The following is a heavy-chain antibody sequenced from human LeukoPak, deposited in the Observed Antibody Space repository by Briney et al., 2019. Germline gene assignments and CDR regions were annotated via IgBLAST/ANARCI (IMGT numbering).Heavy chain of an antibody. CDR2: INPSGGST. V-gene: IGHV1-46*01. J-gene: IGHJ4*02. D-gene: IGHD1-26*01. CDR1: GHTFTSYY. CDR3: ARAGMVGATRGYFDY. Sequence: GASVKVSCKASGHTFTSYYMHWVRQAPGQGLEWMGIINPSGGSTSYAQKFQGRVTMTRDMSTSTVYMELSSLRSEDTAVYYCARAGMVGATRGYFDYWGQGTLVTVSS.